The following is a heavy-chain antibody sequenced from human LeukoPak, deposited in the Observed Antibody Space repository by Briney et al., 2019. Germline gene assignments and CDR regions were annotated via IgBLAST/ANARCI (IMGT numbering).Heavy chain of an antibody. Sequence: SETLSLTCIVSGGSISSYYWDWIRQSAGKGLEWIGRIYIGGSTSYNPSLKSRVTMSVDTSKIQFSLNLTSVTAADTAMYYCARGPRMVAMNGYAFDIWGPGTTVIVSS. D-gene: IGHD2-2*01. CDR1: GGSISSYY. CDR2: IYIGGST. V-gene: IGHV4-4*07. CDR3: ARGPRMVAMNGYAFDI. J-gene: IGHJ3*02.